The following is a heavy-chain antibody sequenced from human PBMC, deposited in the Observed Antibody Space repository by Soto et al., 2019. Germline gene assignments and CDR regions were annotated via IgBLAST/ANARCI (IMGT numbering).Heavy chain of an antibody. CDR1: GFTFNDAW. D-gene: IGHD6-19*01. V-gene: IGHV3-15*01. CDR3: ARGGRWLENYYYGMDV. J-gene: IGHJ6*02. Sequence: GGSLRLSCAASGFTFNDAWMSWVRQAPGKGLEWVGRIKRNTDGGTADYAAPVKGRFTISRDDSKNTLYLQMNSLRAEDTAVDYCARGGRWLENYYYGMDVWGQGTTVTVSS. CDR2: IKRNTDGGTA.